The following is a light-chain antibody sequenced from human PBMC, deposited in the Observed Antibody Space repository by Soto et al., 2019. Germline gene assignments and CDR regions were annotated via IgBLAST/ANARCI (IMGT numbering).Light chain of an antibody. CDR3: QQYGGSPLT. J-gene: IGKJ4*01. V-gene: IGKV3D-20*01. Sequence: EIVLTQSPATLSLSPGERATLSCGASQSVNSNYLAWYQQKPGLAPRLLIYAASSRATGIPDRFSGSGSGTDFTLTINRLEPEDFAVYYCQQYGGSPLTFGGGTKVEIK. CDR1: QSVNSNY. CDR2: AAS.